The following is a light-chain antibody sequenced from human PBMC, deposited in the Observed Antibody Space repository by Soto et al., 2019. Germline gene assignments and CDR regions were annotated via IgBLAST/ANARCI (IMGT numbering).Light chain of an antibody. J-gene: IGLJ1*01. CDR1: SSDVGDYNY. V-gene: IGLV2-14*01. CDR3: SSYTSISTRV. Sequence: QSVLTQPASVSGSPGQSITISCTGTSSDVGDYNYVSWYQQHPGKAPKLMIYEVSNRPSGVSNRFSGSKSGNTASLTISGLHAEDEADYYCSSYTSISTRVFGTGTKVTVL. CDR2: EVS.